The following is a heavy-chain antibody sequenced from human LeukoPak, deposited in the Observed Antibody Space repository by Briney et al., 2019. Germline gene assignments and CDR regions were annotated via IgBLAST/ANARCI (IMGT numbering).Heavy chain of an antibody. D-gene: IGHD3-22*01. Sequence: SETLSLTCTVAGGSISSSYWNWIRQPPGKGLEWIGNMDSSGSTKYNPSLRSRVTMSIDTSKNLFSLKLRPVTAADTATYYCTRGYYEPFDRWRQGTLVTVSS. CDR3: TRGYYEPFDR. CDR1: GGSISSSY. J-gene: IGHJ5*02. CDR2: MDSSGST. V-gene: IGHV4-59*01.